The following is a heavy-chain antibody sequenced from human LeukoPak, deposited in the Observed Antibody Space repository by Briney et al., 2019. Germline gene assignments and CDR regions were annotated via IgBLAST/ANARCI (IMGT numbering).Heavy chain of an antibody. CDR3: ARVTNLHYYDSSGYYY. CDR1: GFTLSSYA. V-gene: IGHV3-74*01. Sequence: PGGSLRLSCAASGFTLSSYAMSWVRQAPGKGLVWVSRINSDGSSTSYADSVKGRFTISRDNAKNTLYLQMNSLRAEDTAVYYCARVTNLHYYDSSGYYYWGQGTLVTVSS. J-gene: IGHJ4*02. CDR2: INSDGSST. D-gene: IGHD3-22*01.